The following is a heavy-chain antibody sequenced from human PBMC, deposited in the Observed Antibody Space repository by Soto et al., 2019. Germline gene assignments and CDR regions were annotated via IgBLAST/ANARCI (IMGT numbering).Heavy chain of an antibody. J-gene: IGHJ4*02. Sequence: SETLSLTCTVSGGSISSYYWSWIRQPPGKGLEWIGYIYYSGSTNYNPSLKSRVTISVDTSKNQFSLKLSSVTAADTAVYYCVCPCKYSLSPLYYRGQRSLVPVSS. CDR1: GGSISSYY. V-gene: IGHV4-59*01. CDR2: IYYSGST. D-gene: IGHD5-18*01. CDR3: VCPCKYSLSPLYY.